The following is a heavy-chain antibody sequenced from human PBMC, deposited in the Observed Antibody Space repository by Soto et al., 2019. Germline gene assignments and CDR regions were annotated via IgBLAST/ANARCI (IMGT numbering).Heavy chain of an antibody. CDR2: IMPIFGSA. J-gene: IGHJ4*02. CDR1: GGTFSRNT. V-gene: IGHV1-69*13. CDR3: ARQFDSDTSGYYYAY. D-gene: IGHD3-22*01. Sequence: SVKVSCKASGGTFSRNTISWVRQAPGQGLEWMGGIMPIFGSANYAQKFQGRVTITADEYTRTVYMELSRLRSEDTAVYYCARQFDSDTSGYYYAYWGQGTLVTVSS.